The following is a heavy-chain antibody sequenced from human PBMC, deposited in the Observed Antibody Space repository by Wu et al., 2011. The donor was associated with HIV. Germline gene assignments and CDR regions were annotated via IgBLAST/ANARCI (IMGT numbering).Heavy chain of an antibody. Sequence: QVQLVQSGAEVKKPGASVKVSCKASGYTFTSYDINWVRQATGQGPEWMGWMNPNSGNTGYARKFQGRVIMTRNTSTDTAYMELSSLRSEDTAMYFCARRYFDFWTGKFYYYMDVWGKGTTVTVSS. CDR2: MNPNSGNT. CDR3: ARRYFDFWTGKFYYYMDV. V-gene: IGHV1-8*02. CDR1: GYTFTSYD. J-gene: IGHJ6*03. D-gene: IGHD3-3*01.